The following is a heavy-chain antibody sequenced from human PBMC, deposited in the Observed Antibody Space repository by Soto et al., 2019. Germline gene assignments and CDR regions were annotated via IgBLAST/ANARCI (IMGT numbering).Heavy chain of an antibody. V-gene: IGHV1-2*04. D-gene: IGHD5-12*01. CDR3: ARATQAVVATKVGWFDP. CDR1: GYTFTGYY. CDR2: INPNSGGT. Sequence: QVQLVQSGAEVKKPGASVKVSCKASGYTFTGYYMHWVRQAPGQGLEWMGWINPNSGGTNYAQKFQGWVTMTRDTSISTAYMALSRLRSDDTAVYYCARATQAVVATKVGWFDPWGQGTLVTVSS. J-gene: IGHJ5*02.